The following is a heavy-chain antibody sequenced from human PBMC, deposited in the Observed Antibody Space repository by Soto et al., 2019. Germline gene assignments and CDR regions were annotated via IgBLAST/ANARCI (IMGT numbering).Heavy chain of an antibody. CDR2: INHSGST. D-gene: IGHD6-6*01. Sequence: SETLSLTCTVYGGSFSGYYWSWIRQPPGKGLEWIGEINHSGSTNYNPSLKSRVTISVDTSKNQFSLKLSSVTAADTAVYYCAREEYSSSPDYYYYYMDVWGKGATVTVSS. CDR3: AREEYSSSPDYYYYYMDV. CDR1: GGSFSGYY. J-gene: IGHJ6*03. V-gene: IGHV4-34*01.